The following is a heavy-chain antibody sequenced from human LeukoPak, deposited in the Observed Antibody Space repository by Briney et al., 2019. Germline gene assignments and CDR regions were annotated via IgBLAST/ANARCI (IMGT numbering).Heavy chain of an antibody. CDR2: IDSSSSTI. CDR3: ARDRYDWYFDL. CDR1: GFIFSDYN. D-gene: IGHD3-16*02. V-gene: IGHV3-48*04. J-gene: IGHJ2*01. Sequence: GGSLRLSCEASGFIFSDYNMNWVRQAPGKGLEWLSYIDSSSSTIYYADSVKGRFTISRDNAKNSLYLQMNSLRAEDTAVYYCARDRYDWYFDLWGRGTLVTVSS.